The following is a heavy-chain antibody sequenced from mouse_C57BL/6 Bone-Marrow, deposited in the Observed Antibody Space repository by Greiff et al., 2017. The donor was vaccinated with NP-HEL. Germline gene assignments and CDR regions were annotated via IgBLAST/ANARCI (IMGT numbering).Heavy chain of an antibody. J-gene: IGHJ4*01. Sequence: EVQLQQSGAELVRPGASVKLSCTASGFNIKDDYMHWVKQRPEQGLEWIGWIDPENGDTEYASKFQGKATITADTSSNTAYLQLSSLTSEDTAVYYCTTDSSGHYAMDYWGQGTSVTVSS. V-gene: IGHV14-4*01. D-gene: IGHD3-2*02. CDR1: GFNIKDDY. CDR3: TTDSSGHYAMDY. CDR2: IDPENGDT.